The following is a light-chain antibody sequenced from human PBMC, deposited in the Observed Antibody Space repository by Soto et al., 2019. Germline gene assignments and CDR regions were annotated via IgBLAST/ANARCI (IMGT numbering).Light chain of an antibody. CDR1: QDIRGA. J-gene: IGKJ5*01. V-gene: IGKV1-13*02. Sequence: AIQVTQCPSSLSASVGDRVTITCRASQDIRGALAWYQQKPGKAPKLLIYDVSTLESGVPSRFSGSGSGTEFTLTISSLQPEDFGTYYCQQFNSYPITFGHGTRLEIK. CDR3: QQFNSYPIT. CDR2: DVS.